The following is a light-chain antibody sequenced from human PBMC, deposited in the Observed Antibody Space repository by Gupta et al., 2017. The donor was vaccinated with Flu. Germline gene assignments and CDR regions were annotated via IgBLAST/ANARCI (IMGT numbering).Light chain of an antibody. CDR3: QRRGSGNVV. J-gene: IGLJ3*02. CDR1: TGESRYA. Sequence: VNLTCTLTTGESRYAIDGHQQKGEKGPRQQLNMVIDGSNRKAEGISDRFSGSSSGDAPSLTISSLQSEDEGDYYCQRRGSGNVVFGGGTKLTVL. CDR2: MVIDGSN. V-gene: IGLV4-69*01.